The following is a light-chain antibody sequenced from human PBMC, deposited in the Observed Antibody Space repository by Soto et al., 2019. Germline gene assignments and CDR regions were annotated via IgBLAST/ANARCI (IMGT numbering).Light chain of an antibody. V-gene: IGKV3-15*01. J-gene: IGKJ2*01. CDR3: HQYNNRPPYT. Sequence: EIVMTQSPATLSVFPGERATLSCRASQSISTNLAWYQQKPGQAPRLLIYGASARATGIPARFSGSGSGTEFTLPISSLQSEDFAVYYCHQYNNRPPYTFGQGTKLEIK. CDR1: QSISTN. CDR2: GAS.